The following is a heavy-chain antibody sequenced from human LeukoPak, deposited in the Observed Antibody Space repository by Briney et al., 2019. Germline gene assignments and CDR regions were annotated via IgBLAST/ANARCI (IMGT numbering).Heavy chain of an antibody. V-gene: IGHV1-2*02. D-gene: IGHD3-3*01. Sequence: ASVKVSCKASGYTFTGYYMHWVRQAPGQGLEWMGWINPNSGGTNYAQKFQGRVTMTRDTSISTAYVELSRLRSDDTAVYYCARVNDFWSGYVYYYYMDVWGKGTTVTVSS. CDR1: GYTFTGYY. CDR3: ARVNDFWSGYVYYYYMDV. J-gene: IGHJ6*03. CDR2: INPNSGGT.